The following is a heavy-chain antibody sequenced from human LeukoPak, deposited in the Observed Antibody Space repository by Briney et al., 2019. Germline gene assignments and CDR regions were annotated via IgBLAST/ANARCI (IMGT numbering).Heavy chain of an antibody. CDR1: GFTFSSYS. CDR3: ARGTGSYPPFGY. D-gene: IGHD1-26*01. J-gene: IGHJ4*02. CDR2: ISSSSSYI. Sequence: GGSLRLSCAASGFTFSSYSMNWVRQAPGKGLEWVSSISSSSSYIYYADSVKGRFTISRDNAKSSLYLQMNSLRAEDTAVYYCARGTGSYPPFGYWGQGTLVTVSS. V-gene: IGHV3-21*01.